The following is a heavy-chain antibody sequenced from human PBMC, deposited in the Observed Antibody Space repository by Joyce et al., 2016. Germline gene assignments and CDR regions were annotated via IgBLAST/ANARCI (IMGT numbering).Heavy chain of an antibody. V-gene: IGHV3-30*18. CDR2: ISYDGSDK. CDR3: AKVVAYYFDSRLNAFDL. J-gene: IGHJ3*01. CDR1: GFIFSNYG. D-gene: IGHD3-22*01. Sequence: GGVVQPGRSLRLSCAASGFIFSNYGMHWVRQAPGTGLEWVAVISYDGSDKYYADCVKGRFTISRDNSKNTLDLQMNSLRAEDTAVYYFAKVVAYYFDSRLNAFDLWGQGTTVTVSS.